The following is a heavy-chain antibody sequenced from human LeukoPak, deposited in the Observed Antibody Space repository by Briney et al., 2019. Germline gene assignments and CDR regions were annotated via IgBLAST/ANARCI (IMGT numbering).Heavy chain of an antibody. J-gene: IGHJ4*02. V-gene: IGHV3-73*01. CDR2: IRGKPNNYAT. CDR1: GFNYSASS. Sequence: GGSLILSRAASGFNYSASSMHWVRQASGKGPEWVGQIRGKPNNYATLYSVSVKGRFTMSRDDSKNTTSLQLSSLKTDDTAVYYCTSYPTTTAPYWGQGVLVTVSS. D-gene: IGHD4-11*01. CDR3: TSYPTTTAPY.